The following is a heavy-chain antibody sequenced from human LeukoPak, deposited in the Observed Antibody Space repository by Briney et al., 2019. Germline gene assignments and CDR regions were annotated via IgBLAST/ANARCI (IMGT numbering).Heavy chain of an antibody. D-gene: IGHD3-22*01. J-gene: IGHJ4*02. CDR1: GGSISSYY. V-gene: IGHV4-4*07. Sequence: PSETLSLTCNVSGGSISSYYWSWIRQPAGKGLEWIGRIYTSGSTNYNPSLKSRVTISVDTSKNQFSLKLSSVTAADTAVYYCARDSRWLLPDYWGQGTLVTVSS. CDR3: ARDSRWLLPDY. CDR2: IYTSGST.